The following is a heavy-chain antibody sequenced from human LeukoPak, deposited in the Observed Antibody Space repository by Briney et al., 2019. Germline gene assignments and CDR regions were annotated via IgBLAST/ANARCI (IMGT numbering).Heavy chain of an antibody. J-gene: IGHJ4*02. D-gene: IGHD6-13*01. Sequence: PSETLSLTCTVSGGSISSSYYWGWIRQPPGKGLEWIGSIYYSGSTNYNPSLKSRVTISVDKSKNQFSLKLSSVTAADTAVYYCARAYSTLAADYWGQGTLVTVSS. CDR3: ARAYSTLAADY. CDR2: IYYSGST. CDR1: GGSISSSYY. V-gene: IGHV4-39*07.